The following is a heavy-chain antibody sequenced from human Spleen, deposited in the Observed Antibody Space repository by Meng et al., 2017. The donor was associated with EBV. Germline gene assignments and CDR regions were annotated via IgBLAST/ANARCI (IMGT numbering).Heavy chain of an antibody. CDR1: GGFVGTASYY. Sequence: VQLRESGPGLVKPSATLSLPCTVSGGFVGTASYYWTWIRQPPGKGLEWIGNIYYLGNTNYNPSLKSRLTISVDTSKNQFSLRLSPVTAADTAMYYCARDPNPGYCSGGGCFDLGQGTLVTVSS. CDR2: IYYLGNT. V-gene: IGHV4-61*01. J-gene: IGHJ4*02. D-gene: IGHD2-15*01. CDR3: ARDPNPGYCSGGGCFD.